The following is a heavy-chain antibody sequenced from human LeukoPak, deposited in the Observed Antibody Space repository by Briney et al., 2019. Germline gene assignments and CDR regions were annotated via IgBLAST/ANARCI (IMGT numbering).Heavy chain of an antibody. Sequence: GGSLRLSCAASGFTFSSYWMSWVRQAPGKGLEWVANIKQDGSEKYYVDSVKGRFTISRDNAKNSLYLQMNSLRAEDTAVYYCARARGDSSGYYYVLRLYYFDYWGQGTLVTVSS. D-gene: IGHD3-22*01. CDR2: IKQDGSEK. V-gene: IGHV3-7*03. CDR1: GFTFSSYW. J-gene: IGHJ4*02. CDR3: ARARGDSSGYYYVLRLYYFDY.